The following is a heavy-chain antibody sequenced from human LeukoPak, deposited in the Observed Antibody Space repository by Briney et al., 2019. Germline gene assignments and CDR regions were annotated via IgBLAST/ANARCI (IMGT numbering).Heavy chain of an antibody. Sequence: GGSLRLSCAASGFTVSSNYMSWVRQAPGKGLVWVSVIYSGGSTYYADSVKGRFTISRDNSKNTLYLQMNSLRAEDTAVYYCARASCGGDCSPSRRGFDYWGQGTLVTVSS. CDR1: GFTVSSNY. V-gene: IGHV3-53*01. D-gene: IGHD2-21*02. CDR2: IYSGGST. J-gene: IGHJ4*02. CDR3: ARASCGGDCSPSRRGFDY.